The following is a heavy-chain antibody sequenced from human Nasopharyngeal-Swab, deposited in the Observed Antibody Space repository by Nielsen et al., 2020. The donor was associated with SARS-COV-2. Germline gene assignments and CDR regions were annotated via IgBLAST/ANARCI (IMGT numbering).Heavy chain of an antibody. CDR2: MYSSGRT. J-gene: IGHJ6*02. Sequence: WIRQPPGKGLESIGHMYSSGRTNYNPSLESRVTMSLDTSRNQFSLRLNSVTAADTAVYFCARSRGNFYDYGMDVWGQGTTVTVSS. D-gene: IGHD3-10*01. V-gene: IGHV4-28*01. CDR3: ARSRGNFYDYGMDV.